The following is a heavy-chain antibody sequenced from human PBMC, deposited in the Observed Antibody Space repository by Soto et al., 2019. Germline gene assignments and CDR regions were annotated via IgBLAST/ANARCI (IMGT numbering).Heavy chain of an antibody. J-gene: IGHJ6*02. CDR2: INPNSGGT. CDR3: ARGPTYDFWSGPRSYYYYGMDV. D-gene: IGHD3-3*01. V-gene: IGHV1-2*04. CDR1: GYTFTGYY. Sequence: ASVKVSCKASGYTFTGYYMHWVRQAPGQGLEWMGWINPNSGGTNYAQKFQGWVTMTRDTSISTAYMELSRLRSDDTAVYYCARGPTYDFWSGPRSYYYYGMDVRGQGTTVTVSS.